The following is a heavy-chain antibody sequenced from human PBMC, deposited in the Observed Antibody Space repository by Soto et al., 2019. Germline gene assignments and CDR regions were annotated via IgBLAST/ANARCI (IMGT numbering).Heavy chain of an antibody. D-gene: IGHD5-18*01. V-gene: IGHV4-61*01. CDR2: IYYSGST. CDR1: GGSVSSGSYY. J-gene: IGHJ5*02. CDR3: ARTAMVFSGQLGWFDP. Sequence: SETLSLTCTVSGGSVSSGSYYWSWIRQPPGKGLEWIGYIYYSGSTNYNPSLKSRVTISVDTSKNQFSLKLSSVTAADTAVYYCARTAMVFSGQLGWFDPWGQGXLVTVSS.